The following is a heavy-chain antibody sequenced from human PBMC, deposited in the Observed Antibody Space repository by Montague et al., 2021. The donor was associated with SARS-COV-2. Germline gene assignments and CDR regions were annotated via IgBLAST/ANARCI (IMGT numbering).Heavy chain of an antibody. CDR1: GGSFSGYY. V-gene: IGHV4-34*01. D-gene: IGHD3-10*01. J-gene: IGHJ4*02. CDR2: INHSGST. CDR3: ARGARQGYGFRLGSFDS. Sequence: SETLSLTCAVYGGSFSGYYWNWIRQPPGKGLEWIGEINHSGSTNCNPSLKSRVTMSVDTSKNQFPLKLSSVTAADTAVYYCARGARQGYGFRLGSFDSWGQGTLVTVSS.